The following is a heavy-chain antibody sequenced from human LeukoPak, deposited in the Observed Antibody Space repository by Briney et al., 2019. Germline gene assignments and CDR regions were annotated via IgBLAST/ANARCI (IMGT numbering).Heavy chain of an antibody. Sequence: GGSPRLSCAASGFTSSSYAMSWVRQAPGKGLEWVSAISGSGGSPYYADSVKGRFTISRDNSKNTLYLQMNSLRAEDTAVYYCAKDQSYSNYEYDYWGQGTLVTVSS. CDR3: AKDQSYSNYEYDY. CDR1: GFTSSSYA. J-gene: IGHJ4*02. V-gene: IGHV3-23*01. D-gene: IGHD4-11*01. CDR2: ISGSGGSP.